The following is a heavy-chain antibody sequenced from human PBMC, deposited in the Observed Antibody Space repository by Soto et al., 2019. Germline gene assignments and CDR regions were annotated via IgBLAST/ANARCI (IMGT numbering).Heavy chain of an antibody. CDR3: ARYWNAGTLYGACDL. CDR2: IIPNYETA. V-gene: IGHV1-69*06. J-gene: IGHJ3*01. CDR1: GGSFNNYV. D-gene: IGHD4-17*01. Sequence: QVQLVQSGAEVRKPGSSVKVSCEASGGSFNNYVISWLRQAPGQGLKWMGGIIPNYETANYAQKFRGRLTITADRATNTAYMELNSLRPEDTATYYCARYWNAGTLYGACDLWGQGTKVIVS.